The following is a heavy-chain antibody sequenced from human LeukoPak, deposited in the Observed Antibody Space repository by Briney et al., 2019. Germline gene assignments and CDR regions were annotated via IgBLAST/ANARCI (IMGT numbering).Heavy chain of an antibody. CDR2: ISRDSSTI. V-gene: IGHV3-48*01. CDR3: ARVEVVYMDV. CDR1: GFTFSSYA. Sequence: GGSLRLSCAVSGFTFSSYAMSWVRQAPGRGLEWISYISRDSSTIHYADSVKGRFIISRDNDKNALFLQMNNLRTDDMAIYYCARVEVVYMDVWGKGTTVTVSS. D-gene: IGHD2-15*01. J-gene: IGHJ6*03.